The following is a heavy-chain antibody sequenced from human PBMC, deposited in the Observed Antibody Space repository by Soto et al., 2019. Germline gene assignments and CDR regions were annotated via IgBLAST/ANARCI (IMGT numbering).Heavy chain of an antibody. CDR2: IGTAGDT. D-gene: IGHD6-25*01. CDR3: ARDKGPAGVYGMDV. J-gene: IGHJ6*02. V-gene: IGHV3-13*01. CDR1: GFTFSSYD. Sequence: GGSLRLSCAASGFTFSSYDMHWVRQATGKGLEWVSAIGTAGDTYYPGSVKGRFTISRENAKNSLYLQMNSLRAEDTAVYYCARDKGPAGVYGMDVWGQGTTVTVSS.